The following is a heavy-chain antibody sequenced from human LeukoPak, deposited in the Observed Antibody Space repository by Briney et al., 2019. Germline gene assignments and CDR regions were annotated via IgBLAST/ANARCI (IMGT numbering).Heavy chain of an antibody. CDR3: ARGTSIAARSASIDY. Sequence: GGSLRLSCAASGFSFSSYAMHWVRQAPGKGLEYVSAVSSNGGRTDYANSVKRRFNISRDNSKNTLYLQMGSLRAEDMAVYYCARGTSIAARSASIDYWGQGTLVTVSS. D-gene: IGHD6-6*01. J-gene: IGHJ4*02. CDR1: GFSFSSYA. V-gene: IGHV3-64*01. CDR2: VSSNGGRT.